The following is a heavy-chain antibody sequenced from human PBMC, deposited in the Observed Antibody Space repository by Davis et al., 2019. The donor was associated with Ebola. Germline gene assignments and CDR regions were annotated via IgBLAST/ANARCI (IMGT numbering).Heavy chain of an antibody. CDR3: AKSLSDSDDY. Sequence: GESLKISCAASGFTFSSYGMHWVRQAPGKRLEWVAVISYDGSNKYYADSVKGRFTISRDNFKNTLYLQMNSLRAEDTAVYYCAKSLSDSDDYWGQGTLVTVSS. CDR2: ISYDGSNK. D-gene: IGHD4/OR15-4a*01. J-gene: IGHJ4*02. V-gene: IGHV3-30*18. CDR1: GFTFSSYG.